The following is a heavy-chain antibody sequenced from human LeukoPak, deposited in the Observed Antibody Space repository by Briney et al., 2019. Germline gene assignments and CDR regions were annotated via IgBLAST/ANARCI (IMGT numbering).Heavy chain of an antibody. CDR2: IYYSGST. J-gene: IGHJ4*02. D-gene: IGHD5-18*01. CDR3: AGGALDTKTRFDY. CDR1: GGSISGYY. Sequence: PSETLSLTCTVSGGSISGYYWSWIRQPPGKGLEWIGYIYYSGSTKYNPSLKSRVTISVDASKNQFSLRLSSLTAADTAVYYCAGGALDTKTRFDYWGQGTLVTVSS. V-gene: IGHV4-59*01.